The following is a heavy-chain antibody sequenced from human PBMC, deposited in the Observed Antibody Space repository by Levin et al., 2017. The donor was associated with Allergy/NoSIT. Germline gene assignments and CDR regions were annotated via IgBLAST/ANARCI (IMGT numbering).Heavy chain of an antibody. D-gene: IGHD1-26*01. CDR3: ARTSTVERAFDI. V-gene: IGHV2-70*01. CDR1: GFSLSTNGMC. Sequence: TLSLTCTFSGFSLSTNGMCVSWIRQSPGTALEWLALIDWEDDKYFNSSLKTRLTISKDTSKNQVVLTLTNMDPVDTATYYCARTSTVERAFDIWGQGTMVTVSS. CDR2: IDWEDDK. J-gene: IGHJ3*02.